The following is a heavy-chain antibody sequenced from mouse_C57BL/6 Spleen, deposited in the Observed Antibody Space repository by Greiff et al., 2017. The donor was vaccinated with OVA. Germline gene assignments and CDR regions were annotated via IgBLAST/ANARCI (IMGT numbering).Heavy chain of an antibody. CDR1: GYTFTSYW. J-gene: IGHJ3*01. D-gene: IGHD2-3*01. CDR3: ARLHDGYYGRFAY. CDR2: INPSNGGT. Sequence: QVQLQQPGTELVKPGASVKLSCKASGYTFTSYWMHWVKQRPGQGLEWIGNINPSNGGTNYNEKFKGKATLTADKSSSTAYMQLNSLTSEDSAVYFCARLHDGYYGRFAYWGQGTLVTVSA. V-gene: IGHV1-53*01.